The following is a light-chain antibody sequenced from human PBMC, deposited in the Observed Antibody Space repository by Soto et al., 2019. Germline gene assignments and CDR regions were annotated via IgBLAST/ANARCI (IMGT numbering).Light chain of an antibody. J-gene: IGLJ2*01. CDR3: QTWGTGYVV. V-gene: IGLV4-69*01. Sequence: QSVLTQSPSASASLGASVKITCTLSSGHSPYAFAWHQQQPGKGPRYLMRLYSAGRHIKGDGVPDRFSGSGSGTERYLTISDLQSDDEADYYCQTWGTGYVVFGGGTKLAV. CDR1: SGHSPYA. CDR2: LYSAGRH.